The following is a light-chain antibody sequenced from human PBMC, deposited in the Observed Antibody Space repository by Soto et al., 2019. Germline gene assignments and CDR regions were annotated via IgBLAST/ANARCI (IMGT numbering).Light chain of an antibody. J-gene: IGKJ1*01. CDR1: QSVSCN. CDR2: GAS. CDR3: QQYHNWPPWA. Sequence: EMVLTQSPATLPVSPGERATLSCRASQSVSCNLAGYQQKPGQATRRLIYGASTMATAIPARFSGSGSGTDFTLTISALLSEDGAVYYCQQYHNWPPWAFGQRNKV. V-gene: IGKV3-15*01.